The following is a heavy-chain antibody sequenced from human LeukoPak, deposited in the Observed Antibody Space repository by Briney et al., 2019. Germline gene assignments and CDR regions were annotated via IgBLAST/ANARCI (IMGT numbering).Heavy chain of an antibody. J-gene: IGHJ4*02. CDR3: AREATTSRPGDY. D-gene: IGHD1-1*01. V-gene: IGHV3-21*01. CDR2: ISSSSTYI. CDR1: GFIFSSYS. Sequence: PGGSLRLSCAASGFIFSSYSLNWVRQAPGKGLEWVSSISSSSTYIYYADSVKGRFTISRDNAKNSLFLQLNSLRAEDTAVYYCAREATTSRPGDYWGLGTLVTVSS.